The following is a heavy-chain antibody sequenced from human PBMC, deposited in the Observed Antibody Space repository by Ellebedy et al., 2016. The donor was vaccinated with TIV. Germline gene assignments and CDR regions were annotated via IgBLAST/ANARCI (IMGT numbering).Heavy chain of an antibody. Sequence: GESLKISCAASGFSLSSFWMSWVRQAPGKGLESVANINHAGSETYYVDSVKGRFTISRDNAKNSLYLQMDSLRAEDTAVYFCAGGPRFGESSFDYWGQGTLVTVSS. CDR3: AGGPRFGESSFDY. V-gene: IGHV3-7*03. CDR1: GFSLSSFW. D-gene: IGHD3-10*01. J-gene: IGHJ4*02. CDR2: INHAGSET.